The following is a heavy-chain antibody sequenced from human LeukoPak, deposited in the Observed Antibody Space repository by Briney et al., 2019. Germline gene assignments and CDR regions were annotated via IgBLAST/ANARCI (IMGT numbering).Heavy chain of an antibody. V-gene: IGHV4-61*02. Sequence: SETLSLTCTVSGGSISSGSYYWSWIRQPAGKGLERIGRIYTSGSTNYNPSLKSRGTISVDTSKNQFSLKLSSVTAADTAVYYCARVSGSYRWYFDYWGQGTLVTVSS. CDR1: GGSISSGSYY. CDR2: IYTSGST. J-gene: IGHJ4*02. CDR3: ARVSGSYRWYFDY. D-gene: IGHD1-26*01.